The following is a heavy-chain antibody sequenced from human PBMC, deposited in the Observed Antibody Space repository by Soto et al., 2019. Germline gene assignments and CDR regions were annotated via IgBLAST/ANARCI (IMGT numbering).Heavy chain of an antibody. CDR3: ARVHSSGYYYPDY. D-gene: IGHD3-22*01. Sequence: EVQLVESGGGLVQPGGSLRLSCAASGFTFSSYSMNWVRQAPGKGLEWVSYISSSSSTIYYADSVKGRFTISRDNAKNSLYLQMNSLRDEDTAXXXXARVHSSGYYYPDYWGQGTLVTVTS. V-gene: IGHV3-48*02. CDR2: ISSSSSTI. CDR1: GFTFSSYS. J-gene: IGHJ4*02.